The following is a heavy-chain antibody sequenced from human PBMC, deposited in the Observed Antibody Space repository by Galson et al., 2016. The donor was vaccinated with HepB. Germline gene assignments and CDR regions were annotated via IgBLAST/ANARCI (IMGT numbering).Heavy chain of an antibody. D-gene: IGHD1-26*01. CDR3: AQDKASMSVGATNFQH. V-gene: IGHV3-9*01. Sequence: SLRLSCAASGFTFRSYWMSWVRQAPGKGLEWVSSISWNSGSIGYADSVKGRFTISRDNAKNSLYLQMNSLRAEDTAFYYCAQDKASMSVGATNFQHWGQGTLGTVSS. CDR1: GFTFRSYW. J-gene: IGHJ1*01. CDR2: ISWNSGSI.